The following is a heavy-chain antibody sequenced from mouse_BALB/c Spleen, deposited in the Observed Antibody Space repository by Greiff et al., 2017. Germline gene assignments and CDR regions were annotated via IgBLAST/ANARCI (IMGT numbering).Heavy chain of an antibody. CDR1: GFTFSSYA. J-gene: IGHJ2*01. CDR2: ISSGGST. CDR3: ARGNYYGSYFDY. D-gene: IGHD1-1*01. V-gene: IGHV5-6-5*01. Sequence: EVQVVESGGGFVKPGGSLKLSCAASGFTFSSYAMSWVRQTPEKRLEWVASISSGGSTYYPDSVKGRFTISRDNARNILYLQMSSLRSEDTAMYYCARGNYYGSYFDYWGQGTTLTVSS.